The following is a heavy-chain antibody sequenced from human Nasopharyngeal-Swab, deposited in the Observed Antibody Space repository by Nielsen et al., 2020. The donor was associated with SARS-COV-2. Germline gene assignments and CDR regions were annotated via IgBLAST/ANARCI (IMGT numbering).Heavy chain of an antibody. J-gene: IGHJ6*03. V-gene: IGHV1-69*10. D-gene: IGHD5-24*01. CDR2: IIPILPIT. CDR1: GGTFSSYG. CDR3: ARGGWLRRDYYYSYYYMDV. Sequence: SVKVSCKTSGGTFSSYGISWFRQAPGQGLEWMGGIIPILPITNYAQKFQDRVTITADKSTSTAYMELSSLRSEDMAAYYCARGGWLRRDYYYSYYYMDVWGKGTTVTVSS.